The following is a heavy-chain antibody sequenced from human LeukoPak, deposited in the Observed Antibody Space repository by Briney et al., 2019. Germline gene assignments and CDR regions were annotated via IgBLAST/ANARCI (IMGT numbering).Heavy chain of an antibody. Sequence: SGGSRRLSGAASGFAFRTYWMHGVRQAPGKGLVWVSRINGDGSSTNYADSVRGRFTISRDNAKNTLFLQMNSLRVEDTAEYYCARDTSYGMDVWGQGTTVTVSS. D-gene: IGHD3-16*01. J-gene: IGHJ6*02. CDR3: ARDTSYGMDV. V-gene: IGHV3-74*01. CDR2: INGDGSST. CDR1: GFAFRTYW.